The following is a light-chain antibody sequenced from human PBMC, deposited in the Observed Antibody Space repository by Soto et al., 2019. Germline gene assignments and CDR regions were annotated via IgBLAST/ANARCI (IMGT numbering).Light chain of an antibody. V-gene: IGKV3-20*01. J-gene: IGKJ1*01. CDR1: QSVSSSY. CDR3: QQYGSSHS. CDR2: GAS. Sequence: EIVLTQSPGTLSLSPGERATLSCRASQSVSSSYLAWYQQKPGQAPRLLIYGASSRATGIPDRFSGSGSGTDSTLTISRLEPEASAVYYCQQYGSSHSFGQGTKVEIK.